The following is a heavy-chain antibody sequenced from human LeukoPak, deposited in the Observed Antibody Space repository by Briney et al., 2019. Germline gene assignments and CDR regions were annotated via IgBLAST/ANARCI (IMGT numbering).Heavy chain of an antibody. CDR1: GFTFSSYA. J-gene: IGHJ4*02. Sequence: PGGSLRLSCAASGFTFSSYAMSWVRQAPGKGLEWVSAISTGGDYTYYADSVKGRLAISRDNSKNTLYLQMNRLRAEDTAVYYCAKVLRSGELLGFDSWGQETLVTVSS. V-gene: IGHV3-23*01. CDR2: ISTGGDYT. CDR3: AKVLRSGELLGFDS. D-gene: IGHD3-16*01.